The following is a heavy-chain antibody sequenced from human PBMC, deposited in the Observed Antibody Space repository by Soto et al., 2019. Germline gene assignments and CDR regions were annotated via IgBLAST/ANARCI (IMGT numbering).Heavy chain of an antibody. D-gene: IGHD3-10*01. V-gene: IGHV4-59*01. CDR2: IYDSGST. CDR1: GGSISSYY. CDR3: ARTVRGPYYYYGIDV. Sequence: PSETLSLTCTVSGGSISSYYWSWIRQPPGKGLEWIGYIYDSGSTNYNPSLKSRVTRSVDTSKKQFSLKLSSVTAADTAVYYCARTVRGPYYYYGIDVWGQGTTVTVS. J-gene: IGHJ6*02.